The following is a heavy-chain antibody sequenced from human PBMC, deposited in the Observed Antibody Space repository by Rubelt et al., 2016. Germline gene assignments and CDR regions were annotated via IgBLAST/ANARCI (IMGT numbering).Heavy chain of an antibody. V-gene: IGHV4-4*02. J-gene: IGHJ4*02. CDR3: ASSQVWSSSWSPIDY. CDR1: GGSISSSNW. Sequence: AVSGGSISSSNWWSWVRQPPGKGLEWIGEIYHSGSTNYNPSLKSRVTISVDTSKNQFSLKLSSVTAADTAVYYCASSQVWSSSWSPIDYWGQGTLVTVCS. D-gene: IGHD6-13*01. CDR2: IYHSGST.